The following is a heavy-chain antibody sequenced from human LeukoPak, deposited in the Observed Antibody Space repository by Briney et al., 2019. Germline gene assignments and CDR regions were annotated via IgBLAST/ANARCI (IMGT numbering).Heavy chain of an antibody. CDR1: GYSISSGYY. V-gene: IGHV4-38-2*01. Sequence: SETLSLTCAVSGYSISSGYYWGWIRQPPGKGLEWIGSIYHSGSTYYNPSLKSRVTISVDTSKNQFSLKLSSVTAADTAVYYCASPSGSYYYFDYWGQGTLVTVSS. D-gene: IGHD1-26*01. J-gene: IGHJ4*02. CDR2: IYHSGST. CDR3: ASPSGSYYYFDY.